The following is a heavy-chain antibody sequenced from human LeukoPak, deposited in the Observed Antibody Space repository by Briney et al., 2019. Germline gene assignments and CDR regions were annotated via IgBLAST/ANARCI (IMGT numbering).Heavy chain of an antibody. CDR1: GFTFNTYA. V-gene: IGHV3-23*01. D-gene: IGHD4-17*01. J-gene: IGHJ4*02. CDR2: ISENGEST. Sequence: GGSLRLSCAASGFTFNTYAMSWVRQAPGKGLEWVSSISENGESTYYADSVKGRFTISRDNSRNTLYLQMNSLRAEDPAVYYCASYFHYGDYASLWYWGQGTLVTVSS. CDR3: ASYFHYGDYASLWY.